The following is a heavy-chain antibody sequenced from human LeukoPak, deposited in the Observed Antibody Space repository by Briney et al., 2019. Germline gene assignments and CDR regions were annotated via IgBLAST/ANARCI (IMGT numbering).Heavy chain of an antibody. V-gene: IGHV3-30*02. D-gene: IGHD6-6*01. Sequence: GGSLRLSCAASGFTFSSYGMHWVRQAPGKGLEWVAFIRYDGSNKYYADSVKGRFTISRDNSKNTLYLQMNSLRAEDAAVYYCARESIAARRGYNWFDPWGQGTLVTVSS. CDR2: IRYDGSNK. CDR3: ARESIAARRGYNWFDP. CDR1: GFTFSSYG. J-gene: IGHJ5*02.